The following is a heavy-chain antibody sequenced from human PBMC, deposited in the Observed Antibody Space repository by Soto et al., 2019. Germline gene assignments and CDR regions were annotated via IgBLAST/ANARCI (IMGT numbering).Heavy chain of an antibody. CDR3: ARDDFVVRGVYYYYGMDV. D-gene: IGHD3-10*01. Sequence: QAQLVQSGAEVKKPGASVKVSCKASGYTFSSYGITWVRQAPGQGLEWMAWISGYNGNTNYAQNLQGRVTMTTDTSTNTAYMELRSLRSDDTAVYYCARDDFVVRGVYYYYGMDVRGQGTTVTVSS. V-gene: IGHV1-18*01. CDR1: GYTFSSYG. J-gene: IGHJ6*02. CDR2: ISGYNGNT.